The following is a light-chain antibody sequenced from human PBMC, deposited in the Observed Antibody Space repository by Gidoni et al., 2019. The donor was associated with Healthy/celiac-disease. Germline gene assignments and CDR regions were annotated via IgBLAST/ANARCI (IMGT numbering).Light chain of an antibody. Sequence: EIVLTQSPGTLSLSPGERATLSCRASQSVSSSYLACYQQKPGQAPRLLIYGASSRATGIPDRFSGSGSGTDFTLTISRLEPEDFAVYYCQQYGSSPSWTFGQXTKVEIK. CDR1: QSVSSSY. V-gene: IGKV3-20*01. CDR3: QQYGSSPSWT. CDR2: GAS. J-gene: IGKJ1*01.